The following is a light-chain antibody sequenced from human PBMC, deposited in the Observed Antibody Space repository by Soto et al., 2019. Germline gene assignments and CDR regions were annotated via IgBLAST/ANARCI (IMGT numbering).Light chain of an antibody. V-gene: IGLV1-44*01. CDR3: ATWDDSLNARAV. Sequence: QLVLTQPPSASGTPGQRVTISCSGSRSNIGNNAVTWYQQFPGTAPKLLIYNNNQRPSGVPDRFSGSKSGTSASLAISGLQSEDEADYYCATWDDSLNARAVFGGGTKLTVL. CDR1: RSNIGNNA. CDR2: NNN. J-gene: IGLJ3*02.